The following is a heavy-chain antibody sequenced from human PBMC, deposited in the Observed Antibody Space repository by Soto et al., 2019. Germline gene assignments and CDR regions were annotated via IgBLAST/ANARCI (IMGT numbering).Heavy chain of an antibody. CDR3: ARGVDDGVDV. J-gene: IGHJ6*02. CDR2: MSPNSGAT. D-gene: IGHD3-16*01. Sequence: QVQLVQSGAEVTKPGASVKVSCKASGYTFTSYDINWVRQATGQGLEWMGWMSPNSGATGYAQKFQGGVTMTRDASINTADMELSNLRSEDTAGYYCARGVDDGVDVWGQGSTVTVSS. V-gene: IGHV1-8*01. CDR1: GYTFTSYD.